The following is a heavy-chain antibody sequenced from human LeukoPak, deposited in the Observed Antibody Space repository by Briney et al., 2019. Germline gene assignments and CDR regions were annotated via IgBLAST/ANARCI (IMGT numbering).Heavy chain of an antibody. CDR1: GYNFRSYG. CDR2: ISAYNGNT. V-gene: IGHV1-18*01. J-gene: IGHJ1*01. Sequence: GASVEVSCKASGYNFRSYGISWVRQAPGQGLEWMGWISAYNGNTNYLQKFQGRVTMTTDTSTGTAYLELRSLRSDDTAVYYCAGGNYFHHWGQGTLVTVSS. CDR3: AGGNYFHH.